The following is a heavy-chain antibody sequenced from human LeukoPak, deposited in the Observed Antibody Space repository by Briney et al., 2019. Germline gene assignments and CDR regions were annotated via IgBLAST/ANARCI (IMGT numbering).Heavy chain of an antibody. J-gene: IGHJ4*02. CDR3: ARLAYSFDH. Sequence: GGSLRFSCTASGFTFSDYWMSWVRQAPGKGLEWVANIKYDGSDKQYVDSVKGRFTISRDDSRNLLYLQMHSLRAEDTAVYYCARLAYSFDHWGQGTVVTVSS. CDR2: IKYDGSDK. V-gene: IGHV3-7*01. CDR1: GFTFSDYW.